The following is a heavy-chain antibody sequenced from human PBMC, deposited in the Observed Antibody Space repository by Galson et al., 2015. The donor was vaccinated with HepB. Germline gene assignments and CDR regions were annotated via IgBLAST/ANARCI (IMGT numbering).Heavy chain of an antibody. V-gene: IGHV1-69*13. CDR2: IIPIFATA. J-gene: IGHJ3*02. Sequence: SVKVSCKASGDTFSRYTISWMRQAPGQGLEWMGGIIPIFATANYAQKFQGRVTITADESTSTAYLELSRLRPENTAVYYCAREWGDGFDIWGQGTMVTVSS. CDR1: GDTFSRYT. D-gene: IGHD7-27*01. CDR3: AREWGDGFDI.